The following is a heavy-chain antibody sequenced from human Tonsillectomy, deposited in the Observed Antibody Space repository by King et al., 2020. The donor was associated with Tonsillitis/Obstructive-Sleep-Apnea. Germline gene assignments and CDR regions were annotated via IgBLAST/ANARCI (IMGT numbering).Heavy chain of an antibody. CDR2: INTNTGNP. CDR3: ARGLVRGVIKYWYFDL. V-gene: IGHV7-4-1*02. CDR1: GYTFTSYA. Sequence: QLVQSGSELKKPGASVKVSCKASGYTFTSYAMNWVRQAPGQGLEWMGWINTNTGNPTYAQGFTGRFVFSLDTSVSTAYLQISSLKAEDTDVYYCARGLVRGVIKYWYFDLWGRGTLVTVSS. D-gene: IGHD3-10*01. J-gene: IGHJ2*01.